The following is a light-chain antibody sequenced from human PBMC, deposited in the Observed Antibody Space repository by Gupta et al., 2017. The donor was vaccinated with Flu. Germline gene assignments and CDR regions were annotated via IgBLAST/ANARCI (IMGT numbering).Light chain of an antibody. Sequence: QSALTQPASVSGSPGQSFTLSCTGTSGDVGSYNLVSWYQQHPGKAPKLMIYEVNKRPSGVSNRFSGSKSGNTASLTISGLQAEDEADYYCCSYANSSTVFGGGTKRSVL. CDR1: SGDVGSYNL. CDR3: CSYANSSTV. CDR2: EVN. J-gene: IGLJ2*01. V-gene: IGLV2-23*02.